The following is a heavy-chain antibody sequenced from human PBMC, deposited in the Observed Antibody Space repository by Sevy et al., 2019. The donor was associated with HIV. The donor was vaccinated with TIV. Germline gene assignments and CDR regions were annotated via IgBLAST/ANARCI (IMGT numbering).Heavy chain of an antibody. J-gene: IGHJ6*02. CDR3: ARAGGNYYYGSGPTPNYYYYYGMDV. CDR1: GGSISSGGYY. Sequence: SETLSLTCTVSGGSISSGGYYWSWIRQHPGKGLEWIGYIYYSGNTYYNPSLKSRVTISVDTSKNQFSLKLSSVTAADTAVYYCARAGGNYYYGSGPTPNYYYYYGMDVWGQGTTVTVSS. CDR2: IYYSGNT. V-gene: IGHV4-31*03. D-gene: IGHD3-10*01.